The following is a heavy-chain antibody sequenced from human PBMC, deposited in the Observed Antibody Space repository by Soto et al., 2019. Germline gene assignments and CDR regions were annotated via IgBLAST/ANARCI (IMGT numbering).Heavy chain of an antibody. CDR3: ARDKITGLFDY. J-gene: IGHJ4*02. CDR1: GGSISPYY. D-gene: IGHD2-8*02. Sequence: PSETLSLTCNVSGGSISPYYWAWIRQPPGKGLEWVGYIYYGGTTSYNPSLKSRVTISLETSKSQFSLRLTSVTAADTAVYYCARDKITGLFDYWGQGTLVTVSS. CDR2: IYYGGTT. V-gene: IGHV4-59*12.